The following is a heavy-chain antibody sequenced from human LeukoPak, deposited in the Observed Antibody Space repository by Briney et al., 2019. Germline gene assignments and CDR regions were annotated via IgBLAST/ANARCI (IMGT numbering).Heavy chain of an antibody. V-gene: IGHV3-48*01. CDR1: GFTFSSYG. Sequence: PGGSLRLSCAASGFTFSSYGMNWVRQAPGKGLGWGSYISSSRRTIYYADSVKGRFAISGDNAKNSLYLQMNSLRAEDTALYYCAKDRGCCHDHWGQGPLVTVSS. D-gene: IGHD2-15*01. CDR2: ISSSRRTI. J-gene: IGHJ4*02. CDR3: AKDRGCCHDH.